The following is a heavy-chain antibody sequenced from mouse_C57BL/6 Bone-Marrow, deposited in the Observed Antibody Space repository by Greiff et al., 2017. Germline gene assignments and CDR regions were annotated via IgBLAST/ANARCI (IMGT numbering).Heavy chain of an antibody. Sequence: QVQLQQSGPELVKPGASVKISCKASGYAFSSSWMNWVKQRPGQGLEWIGRIYPGDGDTNYNGKFKGKATLTADKSSSTAYMQLSRLTSEDSAVYFCARSKLITTVVATYYFDYWGQGTTLTVSS. J-gene: IGHJ2*01. CDR3: ARSKLITTVVATYYFDY. CDR2: IYPGDGDT. CDR1: GYAFSSSW. D-gene: IGHD1-1*01. V-gene: IGHV1-82*01.